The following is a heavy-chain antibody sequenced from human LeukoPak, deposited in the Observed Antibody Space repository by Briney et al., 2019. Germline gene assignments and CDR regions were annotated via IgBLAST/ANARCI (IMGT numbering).Heavy chain of an antibody. CDR2: ISDTVDKT. CDR3: AKMTDSTPYSSGTFDS. Sequence: GGPRRLSGSAPGFTLRSYAMGWVRQAPGKGREGVPPISDTVDKTYYADSVKGRFTLSRDNSRNTLYLQMSRLRAEDTALFYCAKMTDSTPYSSGTFDSWGQGTLVTVSS. D-gene: IGHD3-10*01. CDR1: GFTLRSYA. J-gene: IGHJ4*02. V-gene: IGHV3-23*01.